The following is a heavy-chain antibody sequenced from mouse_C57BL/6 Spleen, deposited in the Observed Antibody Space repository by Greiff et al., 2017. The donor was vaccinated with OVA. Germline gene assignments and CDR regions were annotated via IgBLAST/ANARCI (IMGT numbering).Heavy chain of an antibody. CDR3: ARWVYDYDERYYAMDY. CDR2: INPGSGGT. Sequence: QVQLQQSGAELVRPGTSVKVSCKASGYAFTNYLIEWVKQRPGQGLEWIGVINPGSGGTNYNEKFKGKATLTADKSSSTAYMQLSSLTSEDSAVYFCARWVYDYDERYYAMDYWGQGTSVTVSS. CDR1: GYAFTNYL. V-gene: IGHV1-54*01. D-gene: IGHD2-4*01. J-gene: IGHJ4*01.